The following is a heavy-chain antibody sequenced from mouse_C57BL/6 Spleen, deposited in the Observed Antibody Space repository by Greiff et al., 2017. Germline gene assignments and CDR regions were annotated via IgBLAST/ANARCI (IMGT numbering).Heavy chain of an antibody. CDR2: IHPSDSDT. J-gene: IGHJ3*01. CDR3: AVEDDYTWFAY. CDR1: GYTFTSYW. Sequence: VQLQQPGAELVKPGASVKVSCKASGYTFTSYWMHWVKQRPGQGLEWIGSIHPSDSDTNYNQKFKGKATLTVDKSSSTAYMQLSSLTSEDSAVYYCAVEDDYTWFAYGGQGTLVTVSA. D-gene: IGHD2-4*01. V-gene: IGHV1-74*01.